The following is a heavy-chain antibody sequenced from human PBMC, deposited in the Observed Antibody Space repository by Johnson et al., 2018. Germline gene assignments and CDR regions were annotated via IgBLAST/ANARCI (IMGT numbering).Heavy chain of an antibody. CDR3: VSHPANGIPDAFEN. CDR2: MNPQRNYI. Sequence: EVQLVESGGGLVQPGGSLRLSCAASGFTFSSYSMHWVRQGPGKGLVWVSYMNPQRNYILYADSVTGRFPISRDNAKNTLYLQMNSLRAEDTAVYYCVSHPANGIPDAFENWGHGTMVTVSS. J-gene: IGHJ3*02. CDR1: GFTFSSYS. V-gene: IGHV3-74*03. D-gene: IGHD2/OR15-2a*01.